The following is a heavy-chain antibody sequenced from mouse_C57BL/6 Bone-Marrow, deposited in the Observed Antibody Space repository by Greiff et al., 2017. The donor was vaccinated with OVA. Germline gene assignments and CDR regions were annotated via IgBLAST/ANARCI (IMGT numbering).Heavy chain of an antibody. Sequence: QVQLKQPGAELVKPGASVKLSCKASGYTFTSYWMHWVKQRPGRGLEWIGRIDPNSGGTKYNEKFKSKATLTVDKPSRTAYMQLSSLTSEDSAVYYCARKTTVQGYFDVWGTGTTVTVSS. CDR1: GYTFTSYW. V-gene: IGHV1-72*01. CDR3: ARKTTVQGYFDV. J-gene: IGHJ1*03. D-gene: IGHD1-1*01. CDR2: IDPNSGGT.